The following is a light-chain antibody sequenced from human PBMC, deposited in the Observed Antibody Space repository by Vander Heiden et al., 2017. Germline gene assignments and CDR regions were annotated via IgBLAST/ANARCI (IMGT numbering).Light chain of an antibody. Sequence: QSALTQPASESRSPGRSITIPRTGPRMEIGNDNLVSWYQQPPGQAPRLIIYGITNRPSGVSPRFSGYKSDDTASLTISGLQAEDEAEYFCSSYAGGPFYVVFGGGTKLTVL. CDR3: SSYAGGPFYVV. V-gene: IGLV2-23*02. CDR1: RMEIGNDNL. J-gene: IGLJ2*01. CDR2: GIT.